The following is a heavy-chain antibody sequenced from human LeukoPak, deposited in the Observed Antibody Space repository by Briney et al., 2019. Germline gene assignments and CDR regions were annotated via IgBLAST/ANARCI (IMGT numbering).Heavy chain of an antibody. J-gene: IGHJ5*02. CDR3: ARQRGYHYDSTTNRFSDL. CDR1: GGSIGSSSYY. CDR2: IYYSGIT. V-gene: IGHV4-39*01. D-gene: IGHD3-22*01. Sequence: PSETLSLTCTVSGGSIGSSSYYWGWIRQPPGKGLEWIGSIYYSGITYYNPSLKSRVTISVDTSKNQFSLKLNSVTAADTAVYYCARQRGYHYDSTTNRFSDLWGQGTRVTVSS.